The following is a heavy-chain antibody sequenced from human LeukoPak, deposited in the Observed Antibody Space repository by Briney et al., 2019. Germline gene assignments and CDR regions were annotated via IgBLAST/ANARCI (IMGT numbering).Heavy chain of an antibody. V-gene: IGHV5-51*01. J-gene: IGHJ6*03. Sequence: GESLKISCKGSGYSFTSYWIAWVRQMPGKGLEWMGIIYPGDSDTRFSPSFQGQVTISADRSINTAYLHWSSLKASDSAMYFCARQLGYSSSSWYYMDVWGKGTTVTVSS. CDR1: GYSFTSYW. D-gene: IGHD6-6*01. CDR2: IYPGDSDT. CDR3: ARQLGYSSSSWYYMDV.